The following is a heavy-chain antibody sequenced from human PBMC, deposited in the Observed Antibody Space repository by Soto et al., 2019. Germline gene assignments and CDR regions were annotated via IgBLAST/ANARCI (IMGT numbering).Heavy chain of an antibody. Sequence: PGGSLRLSCAASGFTFSSYAMSWVRQAPGKGLEWVSAISGSGGSTYYADSVKGRFTISRDNSKNTLYLQMNSLRAEDTAVYYCAKVLGGYDSYYYYGMDVWGQGTTVTVSS. CDR2: ISGSGGST. CDR1: GFTFSSYA. V-gene: IGHV3-23*01. D-gene: IGHD5-12*01. J-gene: IGHJ6*02. CDR3: AKVLGGYDSYYYYGMDV.